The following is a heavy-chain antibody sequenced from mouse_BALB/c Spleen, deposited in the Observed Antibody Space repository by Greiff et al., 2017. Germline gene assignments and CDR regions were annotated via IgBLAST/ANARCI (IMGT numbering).Heavy chain of an antibody. Sequence: EVMLVESGGGLVKPGGSLKLSCAASGFTFSDYYMYWVRQTPEKRLEWVATISDGGSYTYYPDSVQGRFTISRDNAKNNLYLQMSSLKSEDTAVYYCARDRGRYDAWFAYWGQGTLVTVSA. CDR1: GFTFSDYY. J-gene: IGHJ3*01. V-gene: IGHV5-4*02. CDR3: ARDRGRYDAWFAY. D-gene: IGHD2-14*01. CDR2: ISDGGSYT.